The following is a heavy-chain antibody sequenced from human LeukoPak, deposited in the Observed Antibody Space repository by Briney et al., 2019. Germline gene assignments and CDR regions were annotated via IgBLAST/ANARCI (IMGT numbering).Heavy chain of an antibody. D-gene: IGHD2-2*01. CDR1: GFTFSSYW. V-gene: IGHV3-7*01. CDR2: IKQDGSEK. CDR3: ARDAGKVVPVPQVRDY. Sequence: GGSLRLSCAASGFTFSSYWMSWVRQAPGKGLEWVANIKQDGSEKYYVDSVKGRFTISRDNAKNPLYLQMNSLRAEDTAVYYCARDAGKVVPVPQVRDYWGQGTLVTVSS. J-gene: IGHJ4*02.